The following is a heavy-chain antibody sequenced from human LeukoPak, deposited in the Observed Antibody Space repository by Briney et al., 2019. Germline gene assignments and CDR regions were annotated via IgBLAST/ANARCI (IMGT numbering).Heavy chain of an antibody. CDR2: ISAYNGNT. Sequence: ASVKVSCKASGYTFTSYGISWVRQAPGQGLEWMGWISAYNGNTNYAQKLQGRVTMTTDTSTSTAYMELRSLRSDDTAVYYCARAAEVSSGWSPHSTTYYFDYWGQGTLVTVSS. CDR1: GYTFTSYG. V-gene: IGHV1-18*01. J-gene: IGHJ4*02. CDR3: ARAAEVSSGWSPHSTTYYFDY. D-gene: IGHD6-19*01.